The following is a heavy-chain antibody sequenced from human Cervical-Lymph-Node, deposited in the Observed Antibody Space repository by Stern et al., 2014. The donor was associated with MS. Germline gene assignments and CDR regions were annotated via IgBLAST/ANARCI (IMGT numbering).Heavy chain of an antibody. CDR1: GYTLTIYY. CDR3: ASGGEVDGGDV. V-gene: IGHV1-46*01. CDR2: NNPSGGRT. D-gene: IGHD2-15*01. J-gene: IGHJ6*02. Sequence: VQLVESGTEVKKPGASVKVSCKASGYTLTIYYIHWVRQAPGQGLEWMGVNNPSGGRTTYAPKVKGSVTLPRAKSTRNAYIEMRSLRSDDTAVYYCASGGEVDGGDVWGQGTTVTVFS.